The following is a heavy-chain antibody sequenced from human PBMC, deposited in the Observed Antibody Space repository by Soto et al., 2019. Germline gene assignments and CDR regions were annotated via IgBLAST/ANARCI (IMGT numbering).Heavy chain of an antibody. D-gene: IGHD3-22*01. CDR3: TRVPYYYDSSGYSIFDY. CDR1: GFTFGDYA. J-gene: IGHJ4*02. V-gene: IGHV3-49*04. Sequence: GGSLRLSCTASGFTFGDYAMSWVRQAPGKGLEWVGFIRSKAYGGTTEYAASVKDRFTISRDDSKSIAYLQMNSLKTEDTAVYYCTRVPYYYDSSGYSIFDYWGQGTLVTVSS. CDR2: IRSKAYGGTT.